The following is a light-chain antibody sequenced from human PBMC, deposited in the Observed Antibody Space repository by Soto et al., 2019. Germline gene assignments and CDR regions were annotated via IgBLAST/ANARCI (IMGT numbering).Light chain of an antibody. CDR3: GADHGSGSNFFYV. V-gene: IGLV9-49*01. J-gene: IGLJ1*01. CDR2: VGTGGIVG. Sequence: QLVLTQPPSASASLGASVTLTCTLSSCYSNYKVDWYQQRPGKGPRFVMRVGTGGIVGSKGDGIPDRFSVLGSGLNRYLTIKNIQEEDESDYHCGADHGSGSNFFYVFXTGTKVTAL. CDR1: SCYSNYK.